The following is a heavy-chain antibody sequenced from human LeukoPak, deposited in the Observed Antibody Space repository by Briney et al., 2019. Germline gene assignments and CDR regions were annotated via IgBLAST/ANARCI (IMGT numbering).Heavy chain of an antibody. CDR2: IKPDGRET. CDR3: AGGRTYSSSTLEDY. Sequence: GGSLRLSCAASGFTFSTYWMNWVRQAPGKGLEWVANIKPDGRETYYVDSVKGRFTISRDNAKSSLYLQMDSLRADDTAVYYCAGGRTYSSSTLEDYWGQGTLVSVSS. CDR1: GFTFSTYW. J-gene: IGHJ4*02. V-gene: IGHV3-7*03. D-gene: IGHD6-13*01.